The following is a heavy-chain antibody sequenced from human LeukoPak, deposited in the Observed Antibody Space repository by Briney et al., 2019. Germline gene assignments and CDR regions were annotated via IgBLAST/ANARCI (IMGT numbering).Heavy chain of an antibody. D-gene: IGHD3-10*01. Sequence: PSETLCLTCTVSGGSINDYYWNWLRQPPGKGLEWVGFIYYRGTTNNNPSLKSRVTTSIHTSKKQFTLNLSSVTAADTAIYYCAGVFSGRRPFELWGQGILVTVSS. J-gene: IGHJ4*02. V-gene: IGHV4-59*03. CDR3: AGVFSGRRPFEL. CDR2: IYYRGTT. CDR1: GGSINDYY.